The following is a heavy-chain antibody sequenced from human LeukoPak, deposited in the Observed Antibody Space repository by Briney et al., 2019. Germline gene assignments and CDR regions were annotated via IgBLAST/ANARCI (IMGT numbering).Heavy chain of an antibody. CDR3: ATAGSIAARPRGGYYFDY. CDR2: FDPEDGET. D-gene: IGHD6-6*01. Sequence: ASVKVSCKVSGYTLTELSMHWVRQAPGKGLEWMGGFDPEDGETIYAQKFQGRVTMTEDTSTDTAYMEPSSLRSEDTAVYYCATAGSIAARPRGGYYFDYWGQGTLVTVSS. V-gene: IGHV1-24*01. J-gene: IGHJ4*02. CDR1: GYTLTELS.